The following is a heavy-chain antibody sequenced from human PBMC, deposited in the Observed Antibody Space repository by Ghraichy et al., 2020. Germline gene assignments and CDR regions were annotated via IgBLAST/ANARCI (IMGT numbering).Heavy chain of an antibody. V-gene: IGHV4-59*08. CDR1: GGSISSYY. CDR2: IYYSGST. Sequence: SETLSLTCTVSGGSISSYYWSWIRQPPGKGLEWIGYIYYSGSTNYNPSLKSRVTISVDTSKNQFSLKLSSVTAADTAVYYCARHGGDPPTPRYYYDSNVLEFQHWGQGTLVTVSS. D-gene: IGHD3-22*01. CDR3: ARHGGDPPTPRYYYDSNVLEFQH. J-gene: IGHJ1*01.